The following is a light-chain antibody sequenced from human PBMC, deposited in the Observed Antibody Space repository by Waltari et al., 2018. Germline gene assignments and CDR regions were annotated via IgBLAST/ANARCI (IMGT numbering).Light chain of an antibody. V-gene: IGLV1-47*01. CDR2: RNN. J-gene: IGLJ3*02. CDR1: SSHIGSNY. Sequence: QSVLTQPPSTSGAPGQRVAISCSGSSSHIGSNYVYWYQQLPGTAPKLLIYRNNQRPSGVPDRFSGSKSGTSASLAISGLRSEDESDYYCAVWDDSLSGPVLGGGTKLTVL. CDR3: AVWDDSLSGPV.